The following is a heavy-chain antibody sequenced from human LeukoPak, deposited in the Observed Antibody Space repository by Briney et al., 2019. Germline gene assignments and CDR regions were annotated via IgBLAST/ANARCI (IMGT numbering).Heavy chain of an antibody. Sequence: SETLSLTCAVYGGSFSGYYCSWLRQPPGKGLEWIGEINNSGSTNYNPSLKSRVTISVDTSKNQFSLKLRSVTAADTAVYYCARGKFRAAVHDNWFDPWGQGTLVTVSS. CDR1: GGSFSGYY. J-gene: IGHJ5*02. D-gene: IGHD6-13*01. V-gene: IGHV4-34*01. CDR3: ARGKFRAAVHDNWFDP. CDR2: INNSGST.